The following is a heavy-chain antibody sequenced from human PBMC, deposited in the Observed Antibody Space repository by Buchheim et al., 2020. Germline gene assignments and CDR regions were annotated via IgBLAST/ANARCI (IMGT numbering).Heavy chain of an antibody. D-gene: IGHD3-9*01. CDR2: INHSGST. CDR1: GGSFSGYY. CDR3: ARLPVRYFDWLLYFDY. J-gene: IGHJ4*02. Sequence: QVQLQQWGAGLLKPSETLSLTCAVNGGSFSGYYWSWIRQPPGKGLEWIGEINHSGSTNYNPSLKSRVTISVDTSKNQFSLKLSSVTAADTAVYYCARLPVRYFDWLLYFDYWGQGTL. V-gene: IGHV4-34*01.